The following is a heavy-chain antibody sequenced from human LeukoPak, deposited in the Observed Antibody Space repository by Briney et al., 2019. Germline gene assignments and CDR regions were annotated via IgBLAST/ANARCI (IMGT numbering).Heavy chain of an antibody. CDR3: ARDPYSGNYGAYYYYYMDV. CDR2: ITSSSSYI. D-gene: IGHD1-26*01. J-gene: IGHJ6*03. V-gene: IGHV3-21*06. Sequence: GGSLRLSCAASGFTFTSYNMNWVRQAPGKGLEWVSSITSSSSYIYYVDSVKGRFTISRDNAKNSLYLQMDSLRVEDTAVYYCARDPYSGNYGAYYYYYMDVWGKGTTVTISS. CDR1: GFTFTSYN.